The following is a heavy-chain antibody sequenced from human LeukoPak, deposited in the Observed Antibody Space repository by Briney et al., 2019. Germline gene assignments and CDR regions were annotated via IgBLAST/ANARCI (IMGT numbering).Heavy chain of an antibody. Sequence: SETLSLTCTVSGGSISSYYWGWIRQPPGKGLEWIGSIYYSGSTYYNPSLKSRVTISVDTSKNQFSLKLSSVTAADTAVYYCARVFPDYGDSDYWGQGTLVTVSS. CDR3: ARVFPDYGDSDY. CDR2: IYYSGST. V-gene: IGHV4-39*01. CDR1: GGSISSYY. J-gene: IGHJ4*02. D-gene: IGHD4-17*01.